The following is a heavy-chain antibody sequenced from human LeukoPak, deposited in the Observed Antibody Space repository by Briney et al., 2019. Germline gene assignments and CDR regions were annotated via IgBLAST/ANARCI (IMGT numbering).Heavy chain of an antibody. CDR2: IYSGGDT. V-gene: IGHV3-66*01. Sequence: GGSLRLSCAASGFTISNNYMNWVRQAPGKGLEWVSLIYSGGDTYYADSVKGRFTISRDRSKNTLYLQMNSLRVEDTAVYYCARDPPAVRTNTYAWGQGTLVTVSS. CDR3: ARDPPAVRTNTYA. D-gene: IGHD1-7*01. J-gene: IGHJ5*02. CDR1: GFTISNNY.